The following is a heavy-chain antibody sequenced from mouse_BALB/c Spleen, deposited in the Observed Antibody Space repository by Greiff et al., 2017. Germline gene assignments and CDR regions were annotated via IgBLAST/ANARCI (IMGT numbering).Heavy chain of an antibody. D-gene: IGHD2-12*01. CDR3: ASAGGTTYYAMDY. CDR2: ISSGSSTI. V-gene: IGHV5-17*02. J-gene: IGHJ4*01. CDR1: GFTFSSFG. Sequence: EVKLVESGGGLVQPGGSRKLSCAASGFTFSSFGMHWVRQAPEKGLEWVAYISSGSSTIYYADTVKGRFTISRDNPKNTLFLQMTSLRSEDTAMYYCASAGGTTYYAMDYWGQGTSVTVSS.